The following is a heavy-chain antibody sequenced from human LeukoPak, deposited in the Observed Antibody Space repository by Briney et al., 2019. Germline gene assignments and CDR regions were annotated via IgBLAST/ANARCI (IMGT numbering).Heavy chain of an antibody. J-gene: IGHJ3*02. CDR1: GFTFSSYS. V-gene: IGHV3-21*01. Sequence: PGGSLRLSCAASGFTFSSYSMNWVRQAPGKGLEWVSSISSSSSYIYYADSVKGRFTISRDNAKNSLYLQMNSLRAEDTAVYYCARDLGSWYHDAFDIWGQGTMVTVSS. CDR2: ISSSSSYI. D-gene: IGHD6-13*01. CDR3: ARDLGSWYHDAFDI.